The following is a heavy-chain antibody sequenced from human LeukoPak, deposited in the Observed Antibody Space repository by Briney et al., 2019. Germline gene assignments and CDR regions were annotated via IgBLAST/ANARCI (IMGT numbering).Heavy chain of an antibody. Sequence: KASETLSLTCAVYGGSFSGYYWSWIRQPPGKGLEWIGEINHSGSTNYNPSLKSRVTISVDTSKNQFSLKLSSVTAADTAVYYCARGYYGGAVDSWGQGILVIVSS. J-gene: IGHJ4*02. CDR3: ARGYYGGAVDS. V-gene: IGHV4-34*01. CDR1: GGSFSGYY. D-gene: IGHD3-16*01. CDR2: INHSGST.